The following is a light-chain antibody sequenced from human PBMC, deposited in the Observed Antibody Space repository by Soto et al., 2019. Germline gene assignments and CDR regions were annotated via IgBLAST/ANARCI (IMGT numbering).Light chain of an antibody. CDR2: DAS. CDR1: QSVSSY. J-gene: IGKJ4*01. V-gene: IGKV3-11*01. Sequence: DIVLTQSPATLSLSPGERATLSCRASQSVSSYLTWYQQKPGQAPRLLIYDASNRATGIPARFSGGGSGTDFTLTISSLEPEDFAVYYCQQRTSLTFGGGTKVEI. CDR3: QQRTSLT.